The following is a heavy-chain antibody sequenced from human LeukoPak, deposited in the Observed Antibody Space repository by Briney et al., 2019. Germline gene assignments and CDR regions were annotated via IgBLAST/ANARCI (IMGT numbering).Heavy chain of an antibody. D-gene: IGHD3-22*01. CDR3: AKDLSYYYDSSGYYYADWFDP. CDR1: RFTFSSYA. V-gene: IGHV3-23*01. Sequence: GGSLRLSCAASRFTFSSYAMSWVRQAPGKGLEWVSAISGSGGSTYYADSVKGRFTISRDNSKNTLYLQMNSLRAEDTAVYYCAKDLSYYYDSSGYYYADWFDPWGQGTLVTVSS. CDR2: ISGSGGST. J-gene: IGHJ5*02.